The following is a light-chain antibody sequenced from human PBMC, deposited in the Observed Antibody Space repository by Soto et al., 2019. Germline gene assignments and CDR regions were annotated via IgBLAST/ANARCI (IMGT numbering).Light chain of an antibody. CDR1: TSDVGGFDS. Sequence: QSALTQPAPVSGSPGQSITISCTATTSDVGGFDSVSWYQQHPGTAPRVIIYEVSNRPSGVSYRFSGSKSVNTASLTISGLQADDEADYYCSSYTTSNTWLFGGGTKLTVL. CDR3: SSYTTSNTWL. CDR2: EVS. V-gene: IGLV2-14*01. J-gene: IGLJ3*02.